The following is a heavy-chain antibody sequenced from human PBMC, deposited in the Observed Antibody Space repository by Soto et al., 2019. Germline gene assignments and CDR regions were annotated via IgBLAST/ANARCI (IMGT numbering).Heavy chain of an antibody. J-gene: IGHJ6*02. CDR3: ARDLADIVVVVAARNYYYGMDV. V-gene: IGHV1-69*13. Sequence: SVKVSCKASGGTFSSYAISWVRRAPGQGLEWMGGIIPIFGTANYAQKFQGRVTITADESTSTAYMELSSLRSEDTAVYYCARDLADIVVVVAARNYYYGMDVWGQGTTVTVSS. D-gene: IGHD2-15*01. CDR1: GGTFSSYA. CDR2: IIPIFGTA.